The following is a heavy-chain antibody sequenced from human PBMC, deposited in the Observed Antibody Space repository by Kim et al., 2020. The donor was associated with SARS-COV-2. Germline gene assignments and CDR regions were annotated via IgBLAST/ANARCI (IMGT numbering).Heavy chain of an antibody. Sequence: SETPSLTCAVSGGSIINYYWSWIRQPPGKGLEWIAYIHTSGSANYNPSLKSRVTISVDTSKDQFSLKLSSVTAADTAVYYCARHFNGNGYYFDYWGRGILVTVSS. CDR1: GGSIINYY. D-gene: IGHD1-1*01. J-gene: IGHJ4*02. CDR3: ARHFNGNGYYFDY. CDR2: IHTSGSA. V-gene: IGHV4-59*01.